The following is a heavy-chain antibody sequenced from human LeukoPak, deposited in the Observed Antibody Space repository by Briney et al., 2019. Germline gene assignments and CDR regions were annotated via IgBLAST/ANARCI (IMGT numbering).Heavy chain of an antibody. J-gene: IGHJ4*02. CDR2: ISYDGSNK. CDR3: ASNRIQLWSFDY. Sequence: PGGSLRLSCAASGITFGNNWMHWVRQAPGKGLEWVAVISYDGSNKYYADSVKGRFTISRDNSKNTLYLQMNSLRAEDTAVYYCASNRIQLWSFDYWGQGTLVTVSS. V-gene: IGHV3-30-3*01. D-gene: IGHD5-18*01. CDR1: GITFGNNW.